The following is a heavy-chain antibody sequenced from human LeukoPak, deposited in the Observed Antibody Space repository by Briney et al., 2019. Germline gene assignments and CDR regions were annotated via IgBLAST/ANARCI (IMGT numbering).Heavy chain of an antibody. D-gene: IGHD6-13*01. CDR2: INPNSGGT. V-gene: IGHV1-2*02. J-gene: IGHJ3*02. CDR1: GYTFTGYY. CDR3: ARSYRRLYSSSWYHAFEI. Sequence: ASVKVSCKASGYTFTGYYMHWVRQAPGQGLEWMGWINPNSGGTNYAQKFQGRVTMTRDTSISTAYMELSRLRSDDTAVYYCARSYRRLYSSSWYHAFEIWGQGTMVTVAS.